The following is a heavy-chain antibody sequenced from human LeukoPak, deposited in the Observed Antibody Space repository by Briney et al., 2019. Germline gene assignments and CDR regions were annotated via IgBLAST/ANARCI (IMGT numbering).Heavy chain of an antibody. CDR1: GGSISSSSYY. J-gene: IGHJ4*02. V-gene: IGHV4-39*07. Sequence: PSETLSLTCTVSGGSISSSSYYWGWIRQPPGKGLEWIGSIYYSGSTYYNPSLKSRVTISVDTSKNQFSLKLSSVTAADTAVYXXXXXRLAVATCFDYWGQGTLVTVSS. CDR3: XXXRLAVATCFDY. CDR2: IYYSGST. D-gene: IGHD6-19*01.